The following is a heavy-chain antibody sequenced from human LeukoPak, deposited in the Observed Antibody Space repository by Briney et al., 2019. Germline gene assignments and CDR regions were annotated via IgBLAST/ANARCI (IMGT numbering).Heavy chain of an antibody. CDR1: GGSFSGNY. Sequence: SSETLSPTCAVYGGSFSGNYCSWIRQPPGKGLEWNGEINQSGSTNYKPSLKSRAPLPVATPKNQFTLKLSSLTAADTAEFYCARDELWRFAPWGQGTLVTVSS. J-gene: IGHJ5*02. V-gene: IGHV4-34*01. CDR2: INQSGST. D-gene: IGHD3-16*01. CDR3: ARDELWRFAP.